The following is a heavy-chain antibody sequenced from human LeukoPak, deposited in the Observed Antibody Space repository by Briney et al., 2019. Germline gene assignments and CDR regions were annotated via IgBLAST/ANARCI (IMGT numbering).Heavy chain of an antibody. J-gene: IGHJ4*02. D-gene: IGHD1-26*01. CDR1: GFTFSSYA. Sequence: GGSLRLSCAASGFTFSSYAMSWVRQAPGKGLEWVSAISVTGGSTYSADSVKGRFTISRDNSKNTLYLQMNSLRAEDTAAYYCAKHSRGSFRGASAFDYWGQGTVVTVSS. CDR2: ISVTGGST. CDR3: AKHSRGSFRGASAFDY. V-gene: IGHV3-23*01.